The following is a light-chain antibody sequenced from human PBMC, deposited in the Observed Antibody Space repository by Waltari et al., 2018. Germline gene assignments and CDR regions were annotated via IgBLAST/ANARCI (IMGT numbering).Light chain of an antibody. CDR2: AAS. V-gene: IGKV1-NL1*01. CDR3: QHYYTHPYS. Sequence: DIQLTQSPSSLSASIGDTVTITCRASQGISTFLAWYQRKPGKAPELLVSAASTLRSGIPSRFSGSGSGADFTLIISSLQPADFATYYCQHYYTHPYSFGQGTKLEIK. J-gene: IGKJ2*03. CDR1: QGISTF.